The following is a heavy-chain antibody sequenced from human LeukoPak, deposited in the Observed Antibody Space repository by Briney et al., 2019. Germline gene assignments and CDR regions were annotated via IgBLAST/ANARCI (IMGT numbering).Heavy chain of an antibody. CDR3: AGVEGTYPAFDI. V-gene: IGHV4-34*01. J-gene: IGHJ3*02. CDR1: GGSFSGYY. Sequence: SETLSLTCAVYGGSFSGYYWSWIRQPPGKGLEWIGEINHSGSSNYNPSLKSRVTISVDTSKNQFSLKLSSVTAADTAVYYCAGVEGTYPAFDIWGQGTMVTVSS. D-gene: IGHD3-16*01. CDR2: INHSGSS.